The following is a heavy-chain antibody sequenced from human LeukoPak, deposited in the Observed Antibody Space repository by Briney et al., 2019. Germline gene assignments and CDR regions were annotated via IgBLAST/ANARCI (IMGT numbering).Heavy chain of an antibody. CDR3: TKDPNGDYIGAFDP. J-gene: IGHJ5*02. CDR1: GLTFSNYA. Sequence: PGGSLRLSCAAPGLTFSNYAMTWVRQAPGKGLEWASSIRGDGGGAVYTDSVKGRFTTSRDNSKNMLYLQMNSLRAEDTALYYCTKDPNGDYIGAFDPWGQGTLVTVSS. V-gene: IGHV3-23*01. D-gene: IGHD4-17*01. CDR2: IRGDGGGA.